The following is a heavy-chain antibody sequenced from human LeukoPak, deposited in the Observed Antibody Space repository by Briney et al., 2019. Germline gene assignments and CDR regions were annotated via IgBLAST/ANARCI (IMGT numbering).Heavy chain of an antibody. CDR1: GGSISSSSYY. CDR2: IYYSGNT. J-gene: IGHJ4*02. CDR3: ARLRGYSFGVSDY. V-gene: IGHV4-39*01. D-gene: IGHD5-18*01. Sequence: SETLSLTCTVSGGSISSSSYYWGGLRQPPGKGLEWIGSIYYSGNTYYNPSLKSRVTISVDTSKNQFSLKLSSVTAADTAVYYCARLRGYSFGVSDYWGQGTLATVSS.